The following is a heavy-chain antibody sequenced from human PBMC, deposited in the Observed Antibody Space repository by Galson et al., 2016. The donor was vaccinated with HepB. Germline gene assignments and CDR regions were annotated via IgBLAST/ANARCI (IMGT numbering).Heavy chain of an antibody. D-gene: IGHD3-9*01. CDR3: AKDRELQYFDWSMPWY. Sequence: SLRLSCAASGFTFSGYGMHWVRQAPGKGLEWVAVIWYDGNSKYYADSVKGRFTISRDNSKNTLYLQMNSLTSEDTAVYYCAKDRELQYFDWSMPWYWGQGTLVTVSS. V-gene: IGHV3-33*06. CDR1: GFTFSGYG. J-gene: IGHJ4*02. CDR2: IWYDGNSK.